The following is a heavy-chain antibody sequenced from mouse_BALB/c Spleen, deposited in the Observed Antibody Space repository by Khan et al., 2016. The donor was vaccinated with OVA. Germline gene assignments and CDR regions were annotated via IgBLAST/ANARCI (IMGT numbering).Heavy chain of an antibody. Sequence: QVQLQQSGAELARPGASVKLSCKASGYTFTSYWMQWVKQRPGQGLKWIGAIYPGDGNTRYTQKFKGKATLTADKSSSTAYMELSSLASEDSAVYYCARGGITAGYFDYWGHGTTVTVSS. CDR2: IYPGDGNT. CDR1: GYTFTSYW. CDR3: ARGGITAGYFDY. J-gene: IGHJ2*01. V-gene: IGHV1-87*01. D-gene: IGHD2-4*01.